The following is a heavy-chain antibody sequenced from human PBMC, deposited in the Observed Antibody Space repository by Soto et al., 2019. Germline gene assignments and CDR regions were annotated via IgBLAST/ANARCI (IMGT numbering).Heavy chain of an antibody. CDR3: TKGRSTSCFAPVDY. V-gene: IGHV3-9*01. Sequence: EVQVVESGGGLVQPGRSLRLSCAASGFIFDDYAMHWVRQAPGKGLEWVSSISWNSGTIVYADSVKGRFTISRDNAKNSLYLQMNSLRTVDTAFYYCTKGRSTSCFAPVDYWGQGTLVTVSS. D-gene: IGHD2-2*01. J-gene: IGHJ4*02. CDR2: ISWNSGTI. CDR1: GFIFDDYA.